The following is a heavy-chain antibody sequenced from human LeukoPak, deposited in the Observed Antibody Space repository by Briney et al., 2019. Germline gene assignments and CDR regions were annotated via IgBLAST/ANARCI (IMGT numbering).Heavy chain of an antibody. CDR3: ARDYMGHFDY. CDR2: INWNGGST. J-gene: IGHJ4*02. Sequence: GGSLRLSCTASGFTFDDYGMSWVRQAPGKGLEWVSGINWNGGSTAYADSVKGRFTISRDNAKNSLYLQMDSLRAEDTALYYCARDYMGHFDYWGQGTLVTVSS. V-gene: IGHV3-20*04. D-gene: IGHD1-26*01. CDR1: GFTFDDYG.